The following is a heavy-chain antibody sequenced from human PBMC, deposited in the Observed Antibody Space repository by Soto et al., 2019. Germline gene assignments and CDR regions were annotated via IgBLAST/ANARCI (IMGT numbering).Heavy chain of an antibody. CDR1: WGTLSSYA. J-gene: IGHJ6*04. CDR2: IIPIFGTA. Sequence: ASVEVAFKASWGTLSSYAISLWRHAPLQWLEWMGGIIPIFGTANYAQKFQGRVTITAEESTSTAYMELSSLRSEDTAVYYCARGGYTYGRGSYYYGMEACGKGHTVNVSS. V-gene: IGHV1-69*13. CDR3: ARGGYTYGRGSYYYGMEA. D-gene: IGHD5-18*01.